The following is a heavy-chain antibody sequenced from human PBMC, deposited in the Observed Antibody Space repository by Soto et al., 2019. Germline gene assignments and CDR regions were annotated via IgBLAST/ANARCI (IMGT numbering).Heavy chain of an antibody. D-gene: IGHD6-13*01. CDR1: GYSISXXXX. CDR3: VRVAGSASWYETDS. CDR2: TYYGASS. Sequence: TCAXXGYSISXXXXXXWIRQXPXXXXXWLGTTYYGASSYYNPSLRSRITILLDASTNQLSLKLSSVTAADTAVYFCVRVAGSASWYETDSWGQGILVTVSS. J-gene: IGHJ4*02. V-gene: IGHV4-38-2*01.